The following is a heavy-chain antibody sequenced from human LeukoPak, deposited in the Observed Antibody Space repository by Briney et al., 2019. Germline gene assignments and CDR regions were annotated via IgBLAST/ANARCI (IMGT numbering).Heavy chain of an antibody. CDR2: ISAYNGNT. V-gene: IGHV1-18*01. Sequence: GASVKVSCKASGYTFTSYGISWVLQAPGQGLEWMGWISAYNGNTSYAQKLQGRVTMTTDTSTSTAYMELRSLRSDDTAVYYCARDERYCSGGSCYYGGEGYWGQGTLVTVSS. CDR3: ARDERYCSGGSCYYGGEGY. CDR1: GYTFTSYG. J-gene: IGHJ4*02. D-gene: IGHD2-15*01.